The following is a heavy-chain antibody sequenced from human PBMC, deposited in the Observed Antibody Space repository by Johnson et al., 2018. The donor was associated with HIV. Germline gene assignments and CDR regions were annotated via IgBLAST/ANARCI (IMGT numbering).Heavy chain of an antibody. Sequence: QVQLVESGGGVVQPGRSLRLSCAASGFTFSSYAMHWVRQAPGKGLEWVAVISYDGSNKYYADSVKGRFTISRDNSKNTLYLQMNSLIPEDTAVYYCARVRRSGWYDNDAFDIWGQGTMVTVSS. CDR3: ARVRRSGWYDNDAFDI. V-gene: IGHV3-30-3*01. CDR2: ISYDGSNK. J-gene: IGHJ3*02. CDR1: GFTFSSYA. D-gene: IGHD6-19*01.